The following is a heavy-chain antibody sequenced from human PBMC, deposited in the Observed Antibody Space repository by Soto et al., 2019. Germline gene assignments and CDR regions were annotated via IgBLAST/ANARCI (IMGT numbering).Heavy chain of an antibody. D-gene: IGHD6-6*01. J-gene: IGHJ5*02. CDR1: GGSVSSGSYY. V-gene: IGHV4-61*01. CDR3: AAGRARARFDP. Sequence: LSLTCTVSGGSVSSGSYYWSWVRQPPGKGLEWIGYIYYSGSTNYNPSLKSRVTISVDTSKNQFSLKLSSVTAADTAVYYCAAGRARARFDPWGQGTLVTVSS. CDR2: IYYSGST.